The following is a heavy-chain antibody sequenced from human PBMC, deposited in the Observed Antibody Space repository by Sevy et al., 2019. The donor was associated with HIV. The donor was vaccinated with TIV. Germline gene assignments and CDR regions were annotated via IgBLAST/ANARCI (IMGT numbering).Heavy chain of an antibody. CDR3: TTDSRRFSVVVDLRYYYYGMDV. J-gene: IGHJ6*02. Sequence: GESLKISCAASGFTFSNAWMNWVRQAPGKGLEWVGRIKSKTDGGTTDYAAPVKGRFTISRDDSKNTLNLQMNSLKTEDTAVYYCTTDSRRFSVVVDLRYYYYGMDVWGQGTTVTVSS. D-gene: IGHD2-15*01. CDR2: IKSKTDGGTT. V-gene: IGHV3-15*07. CDR1: GFTFSNAW.